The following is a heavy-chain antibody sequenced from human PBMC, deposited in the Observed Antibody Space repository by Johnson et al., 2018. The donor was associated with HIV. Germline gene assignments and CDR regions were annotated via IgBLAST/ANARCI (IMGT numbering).Heavy chain of an antibody. D-gene: IGHD1-26*01. CDR2: ISYDGSNK. Sequence: QVQLVESGGGVVQPGRSLRLSCAASGFTFSSYAMHWVRQAPGKGLEWVAVISYDGSNKYYADSVKGRFTISRDNSKNTLHLQMGSLRTEDMAVYYCARTGRWELLPDAFDIWGQGTMVTVSS. CDR3: ARTGRWELLPDAFDI. J-gene: IGHJ3*02. V-gene: IGHV3-30*14. CDR1: GFTFSSYA.